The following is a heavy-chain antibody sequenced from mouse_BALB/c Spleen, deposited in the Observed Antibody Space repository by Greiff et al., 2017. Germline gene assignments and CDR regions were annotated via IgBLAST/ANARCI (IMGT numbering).Heavy chain of an antibody. CDR2: ISTYYGDA. D-gene: IGHD1-2*01. Sequence: VKLMESGAELVRPGVSVKISCKGSGYTFTDYAMHWVKQSHAKSLEWIGVISTYYGDASYNQKFKGKATMTVDKSSSTAYMELARLTSEDSAIYYCARGTTAYYFDYWGQGTTLTVSS. J-gene: IGHJ2*01. CDR1: GYTFTDYA. V-gene: IGHV1S137*01. CDR3: ARGTTAYYFDY.